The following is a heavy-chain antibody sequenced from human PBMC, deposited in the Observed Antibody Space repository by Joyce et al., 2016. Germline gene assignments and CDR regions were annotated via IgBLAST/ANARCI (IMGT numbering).Heavy chain of an antibody. Sequence: QVQLVQSGAEVKKPGSSVKVSYKATGGTFISFAFNWVRQAPGQGLEWMGGIILVSETIDLAQKFQGRVTISADVSTNTVYMDLSNLRSEDTAVYYCARGDLSRAYDPIDIWGQGTLVTVSS. CDR2: IILVSETI. CDR1: GGTFISFA. J-gene: IGHJ4*02. D-gene: IGHD5-12*01. CDR3: ARGDLSRAYDPIDI. V-gene: IGHV1-69*01.